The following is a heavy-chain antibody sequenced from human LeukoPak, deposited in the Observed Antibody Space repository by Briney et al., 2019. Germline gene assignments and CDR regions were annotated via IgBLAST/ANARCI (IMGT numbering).Heavy chain of an antibody. Sequence: PGGSLRLSCAASGFTFSSYSMNWVRQAPGKGLEYVSAIVGNGGRTYYADSVKGRFTISRNNSESTLYLQMSSLRPEDTAIYYCVKDLTYSSSWYEPLGYWGQGTLVTVSS. V-gene: IGHV3-64D*06. D-gene: IGHD6-13*01. CDR3: VKDLTYSSSWYEPLGY. CDR1: GFTFSSYS. J-gene: IGHJ4*02. CDR2: IVGNGGRT.